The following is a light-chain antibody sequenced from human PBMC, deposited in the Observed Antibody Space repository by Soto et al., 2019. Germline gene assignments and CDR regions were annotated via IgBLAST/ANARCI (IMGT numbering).Light chain of an antibody. CDR3: SSYTSSGTLVV. V-gene: IGLV2-14*01. CDR2: EVS. Sequence: QSVLTQPASVSGSPGQSITISCTGTSSDVGGYNYVSWYQQHPGKAPKLMIYEVSNRPSGVSNRFSGSKSVNTASLTISGLQAEDEADYYCSSYTSSGTLVVFGTGTKVTVL. CDR1: SSDVGGYNY. J-gene: IGLJ1*01.